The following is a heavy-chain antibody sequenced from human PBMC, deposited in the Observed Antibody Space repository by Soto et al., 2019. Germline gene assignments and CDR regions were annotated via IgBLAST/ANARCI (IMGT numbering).Heavy chain of an antibody. CDR1: GYNFSGYW. V-gene: IGHV5-51*01. Sequence: PGESLKISCKGSGYNFSGYWIAWVRQMPGKGLELMGIIYPSDSDTRYRPSFQGQVTISADKSISSAYLQWSSLRASDTAMYYCARGGVSTRTFDYWGQGTPVTVSS. CDR3: ARGGVSTRTFDY. CDR2: IYPSDSDT. J-gene: IGHJ4*02. D-gene: IGHD3-3*01.